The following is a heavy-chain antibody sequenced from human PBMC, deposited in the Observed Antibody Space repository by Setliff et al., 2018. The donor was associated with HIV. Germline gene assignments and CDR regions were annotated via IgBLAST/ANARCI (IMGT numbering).Heavy chain of an antibody. Sequence: SETLSLTCTVSGGSISSYYRSWIRQPPGKGLEWIGNIHSSGSTNYNPSLKSRVTISVDTSKNQFSLNLSSVTAADTAVYYCARPSAGGGYNYWYFDLWGRGTLVTVSS. CDR1: GGSISSYY. CDR3: ARPSAGGGYNYWYFDL. CDR2: IHSSGST. V-gene: IGHV4-4*08. D-gene: IGHD5-12*01. J-gene: IGHJ2*01.